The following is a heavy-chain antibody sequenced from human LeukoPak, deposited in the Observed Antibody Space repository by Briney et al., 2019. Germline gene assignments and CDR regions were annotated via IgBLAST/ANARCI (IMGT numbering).Heavy chain of an antibody. CDR2: IIPIFGTA. CDR3: ARIAYCGGDCYTTYFDY. V-gene: IGHV1-69*05. J-gene: IGHJ4*02. CDR1: GGTFSSYA. D-gene: IGHD2-21*01. Sequence: SVKVSCKASGGTFSSYAISWVRQAPGHGLEWMGGIIPIFGTANYAQKFQGRVTITTDESTSTAYMELSSLRSEDTAVFYCARIAYCGGDCYTTYFDYWGQGTLVTVSS.